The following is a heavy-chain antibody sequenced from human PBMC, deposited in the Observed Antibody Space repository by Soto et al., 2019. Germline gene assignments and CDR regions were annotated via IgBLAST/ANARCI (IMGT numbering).Heavy chain of an antibody. Sequence: GGSLRLSCAASGFTFSSYGMHWVRQAPGKGLEWVAVIWYDGSNKYYADSVKGRFTISRDNSKNTLYLQMNSLRAEDTAVYYCARDDILTGYKRGAFDIWGQGTMVTVSS. CDR3: ARDDILTGYKRGAFDI. V-gene: IGHV3-33*01. CDR2: IWYDGSNK. CDR1: GFTFSSYG. D-gene: IGHD3-9*01. J-gene: IGHJ3*02.